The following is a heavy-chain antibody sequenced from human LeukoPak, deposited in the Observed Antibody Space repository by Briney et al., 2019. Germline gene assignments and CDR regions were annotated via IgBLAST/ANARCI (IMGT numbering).Heavy chain of an antibody. D-gene: IGHD6-13*01. CDR3: ARGRIAAADKRYYFDY. Sequence: PGGSLRLSCAASGFTFSSYAMSWVRQAPGKGLEWVSAITNSGGSTYYADSVKGRFTISRDNSKNTLYLQMSSLRAEDTAVYYCARGRIAAADKRYYFDYWGQGTQVTVSS. V-gene: IGHV3-23*01. CDR2: ITNSGGST. J-gene: IGHJ4*02. CDR1: GFTFSSYA.